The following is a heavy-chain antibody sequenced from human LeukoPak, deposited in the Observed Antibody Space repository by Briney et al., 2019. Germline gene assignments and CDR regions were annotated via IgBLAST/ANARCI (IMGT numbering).Heavy chain of an antibody. D-gene: IGHD2-2*01. CDR3: ARVHWRPATHWFDP. V-gene: IGHV1-2*02. CDR1: GYTFTDYY. J-gene: IGHJ5*02. Sequence: ASVKVSCKASGYTFTDYYVYWVRQAPGQGLEYMGWINPNSGGTNYAQKFQGRVTMTRDTSISTAYMELSSLRSDDTAMYYCARVHWRPATHWFDPWGQGTLVTVSS. CDR2: INPNSGGT.